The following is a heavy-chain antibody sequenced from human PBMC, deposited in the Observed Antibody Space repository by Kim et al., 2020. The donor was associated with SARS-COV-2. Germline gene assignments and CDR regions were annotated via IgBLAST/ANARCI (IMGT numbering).Heavy chain of an antibody. J-gene: IGHJ2*01. V-gene: IGHV3-23*01. CDR3: TQLRRVEHTHGYFDL. D-gene: IGHD6-6*01. Sequence: GGSLRLSCAASGFTFSNYSMSWVRQAPGKGLEWVADISDSGDSTYYADSVKGRFTISRDNSKNTLYLQMNSLRAEDTALYYCTQLRRVEHTHGYFDLWGRGSLVTVSS. CDR1: GFTFSNYS. CDR2: ISDSGDST.